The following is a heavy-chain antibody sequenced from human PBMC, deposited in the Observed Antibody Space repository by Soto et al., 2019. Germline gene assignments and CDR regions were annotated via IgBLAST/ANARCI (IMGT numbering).Heavy chain of an antibody. V-gene: IGHV3-21*01. Sequence: PGGSLRLSCAASGFTFSRYTMHWVRQAPGKGLEWVSSISDGSSYIYYADSLKGRFTISRDNARNSLYLQMNSLRAEDTAVYYCARDVLLESGPACFWGQGILVTVSS. J-gene: IGHJ4*02. CDR3: ARDVLLESGPACF. CDR2: ISDGSSYI. D-gene: IGHD6-25*01. CDR1: GFTFSRYT.